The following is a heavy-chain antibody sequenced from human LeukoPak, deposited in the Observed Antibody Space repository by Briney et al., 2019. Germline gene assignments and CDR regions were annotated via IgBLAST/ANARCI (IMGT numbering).Heavy chain of an antibody. CDR2: IYTSGST. Sequence: SETLSLTCTVSGGSISSGSYYWSWIRQPAGKGLEWIGRIYTSGSTNYNPSLKSRVTISVDTSKNQFSLKLSSVTAADTAVYYCARDQGYYGSGSYYKRAFDIWGQGTMVTVSS. CDR1: GGSISSGSYY. J-gene: IGHJ3*02. V-gene: IGHV4-61*02. D-gene: IGHD3-10*01. CDR3: ARDQGYYGSGSYYKRAFDI.